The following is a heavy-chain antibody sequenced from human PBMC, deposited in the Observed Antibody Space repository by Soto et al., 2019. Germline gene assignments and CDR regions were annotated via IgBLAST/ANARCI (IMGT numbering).Heavy chain of an antibody. CDR1: GFTVSSNY. V-gene: IGHV3-53*01. CDR3: ARASNTVTLYFDY. CDR2: IYSGGSI. D-gene: IGHD4-17*01. J-gene: IGHJ4*02. Sequence: GESLKISCAASGFTVSSNYMSWVRQAPGKGLEWVSVIYSGGSIYYADSVKGRFTISRDNSKNTLYLQMNSLRAEDTAVYYCARASNTVTLYFDYWGQGALVTVSS.